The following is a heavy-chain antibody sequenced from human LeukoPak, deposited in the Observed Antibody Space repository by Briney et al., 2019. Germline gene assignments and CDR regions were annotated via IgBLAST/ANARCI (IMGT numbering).Heavy chain of an antibody. J-gene: IGHJ4*02. Sequence: GGSLRLSFSASAFTFSDYSMNWVRQAPGKGQEWVSYISGRSSTIYYADSVKGRFTISRDNAKNLMYLQMNSLRAEDTAVYYCARDRIKSGSYYFDYWGQGTLVTVSS. CDR1: AFTFSDYS. V-gene: IGHV3-48*01. CDR2: ISGRSSTI. CDR3: ARDRIKSGSYYFDY. D-gene: IGHD1-26*01.